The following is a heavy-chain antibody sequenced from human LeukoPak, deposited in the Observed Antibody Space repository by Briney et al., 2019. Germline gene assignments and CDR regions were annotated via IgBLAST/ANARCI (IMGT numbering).Heavy chain of an antibody. Sequence: GGSLRLSCAASGFTFSSYAMSWIRQAPGKRLEWISAVSGNGINTFYADSVKGRFTISRDNSKNTLYLQINSLRAEDTALYYCATFIAYSTPFDYWGQGTQVTVAS. V-gene: IGHV3-23*01. J-gene: IGHJ4*02. CDR2: VSGNGINT. CDR3: ATFIAYSTPFDY. CDR1: GFTFSSYA. D-gene: IGHD2/OR15-2a*01.